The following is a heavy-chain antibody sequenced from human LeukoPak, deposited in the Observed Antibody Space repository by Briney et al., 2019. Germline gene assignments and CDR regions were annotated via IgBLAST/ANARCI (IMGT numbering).Heavy chain of an antibody. J-gene: IGHJ3*02. D-gene: IGHD3-22*01. Sequence: PGASLRLSCAASGFSFSNYAMSWVRQVPGKGLEWVSAISGRDDSTYYADSVKGRFTISRDNAKNSLYLQMNSLRAEDTAVYYCARAMIVGNRAFDIWGQGTMVTVSS. CDR1: GFSFSNYA. V-gene: IGHV3-23*01. CDR2: ISGRDDST. CDR3: ARAMIVGNRAFDI.